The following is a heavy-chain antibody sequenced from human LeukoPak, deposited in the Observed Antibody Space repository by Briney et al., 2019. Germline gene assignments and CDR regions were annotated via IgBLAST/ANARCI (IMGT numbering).Heavy chain of an antibody. D-gene: IGHD2-2*01. CDR2: IYYSGST. V-gene: IGHV4-59*12. CDR3: ARDLRVVVPAAYPYYYMDV. Sequence: PSETLSLTCTVSGGSISSYYWSWIRQPPGKGLEWIGYIYYSGSTNYNPSLKSRVTISVDTSKNQFSLKLSSVTAADTAVYYCARDLRVVVPAAYPYYYMDVWGKGTTVTVSS. J-gene: IGHJ6*03. CDR1: GGSISSYY.